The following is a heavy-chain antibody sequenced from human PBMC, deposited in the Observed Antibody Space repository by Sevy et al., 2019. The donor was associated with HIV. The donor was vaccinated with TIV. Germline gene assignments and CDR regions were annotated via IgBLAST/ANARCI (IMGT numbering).Heavy chain of an antibody. D-gene: IGHD2-15*01. V-gene: IGHV3-48*02. Sequence: GGSLRLSCAASGFTFSSYSMNWVRQAPGKGLEWVSYISSSSSTIYYADSVKGRFTISRDNAKNSLFLQMNSLRDEDTAVYYCASRGYCGGGSCYSGPNDYWGQGTLVTVSS. CDR1: GFTFSSYS. CDR3: ASRGYCGGGSCYSGPNDY. J-gene: IGHJ4*02. CDR2: ISSSSSTI.